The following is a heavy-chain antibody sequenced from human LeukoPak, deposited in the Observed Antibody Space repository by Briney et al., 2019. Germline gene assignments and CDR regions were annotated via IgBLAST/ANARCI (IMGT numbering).Heavy chain of an antibody. V-gene: IGHV3-33*01. CDR1: GFTFSNYG. D-gene: IGHD2-2*01. CDR3: AREDYCSSTSCYDFDY. CDR2: IWYDGSNK. Sequence: PGGSLRLSCAASGFTFSNYGMHWVRQAPGKGLEWVAVIWYDGSNKYYADSVKGRFTISRDNSKNTLYLQINSLRAEDTAVYYCAREDYCSSTSCYDFDYWGQGTLVTVSS. J-gene: IGHJ4*02.